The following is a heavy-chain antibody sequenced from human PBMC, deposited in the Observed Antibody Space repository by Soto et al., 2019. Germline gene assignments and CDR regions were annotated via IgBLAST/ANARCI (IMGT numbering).Heavy chain of an antibody. CDR2: IYYSGST. CDR1: GGSISSSSYY. V-gene: IGHV4-39*01. D-gene: IGHD3-16*02. Sequence: SETLSLTCTVSGGSISSSSYYWGWIRQPPGKGLEWIGSIYYSGSTYYNPSLKSRVTISVDTSKNQFSLKLSSVTAADTAVYYCARLGYDYVWGSYRYGARPDYWGQGTLVTVSS. J-gene: IGHJ4*02. CDR3: ARLGYDYVWGSYRYGARPDY.